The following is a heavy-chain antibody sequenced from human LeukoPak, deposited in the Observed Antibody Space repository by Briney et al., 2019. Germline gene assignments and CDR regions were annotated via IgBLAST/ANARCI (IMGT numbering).Heavy chain of an antibody. CDR2: IKQDGSER. CDR3: VRTDSSSYHYGMDV. J-gene: IGHJ6*02. CDR1: GFTFSSYA. V-gene: IGHV3-7*05. D-gene: IGHD6-6*01. Sequence: GGSLRLSCAASGFTFSSYAMHWVRQAPGKGLEWVGNIKQDGSERYYVDSVKGRFTFSRDNGKNSLYLQMNSLTVEDTAVYYCVRTDSSSYHYGMDVWGQGTTVTVSS.